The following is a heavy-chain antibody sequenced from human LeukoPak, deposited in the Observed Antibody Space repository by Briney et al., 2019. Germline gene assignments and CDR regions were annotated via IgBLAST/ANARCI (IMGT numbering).Heavy chain of an antibody. CDR2: FDPENGET. D-gene: IGHD3-10*01. J-gene: IGHJ4*02. CDR3: AAVKLTIIYVTYFDY. V-gene: IGHV1-24*01. Sequence: APVKVSCKVSGYTLTELSMHWVRQAPGKGLEWMGGFDPENGETIYAQDFQGGVTMTEDTSTDTAYMELSSLTSEDTAVYYCAAVKLTIIYVTYFDYWGQGTLVTVSS. CDR1: GYTLTELS.